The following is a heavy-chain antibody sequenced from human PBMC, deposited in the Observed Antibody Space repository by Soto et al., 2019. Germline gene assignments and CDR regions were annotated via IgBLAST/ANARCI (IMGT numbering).Heavy chain of an antibody. CDR3: ARSGGPYDPIDW. CDR1: GFTFSDDY. Sequence: PGGSLRLSCAVSGFTFSDDYMDWVRQAPGKGLEWVGRTKHKPESYATEYAASVKGRFTISRDASWNSLYLQMNGLKAEDTAVYYCARSGGPYDPIDWWGQGTLVTVSS. CDR2: TKHKPESYAT. V-gene: IGHV3-72*01. J-gene: IGHJ4*02. D-gene: IGHD3-3*01.